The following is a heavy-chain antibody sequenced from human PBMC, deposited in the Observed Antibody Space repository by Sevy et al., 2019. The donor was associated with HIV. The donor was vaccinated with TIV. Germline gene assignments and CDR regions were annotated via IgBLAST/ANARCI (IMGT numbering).Heavy chain of an antibody. Sequence: ASVNVSCKASGYTFTSYGISWVRQAPGQGLEWMGWISAYNGNTNYAQKLQGRVTMTTDTSTSTAYMELRSLRSDDTAVYYCARDLFGTVLLWFGESSGGMDVWGQGTTVTVSS. J-gene: IGHJ6*02. V-gene: IGHV1-18*04. CDR2: ISAYNGNT. D-gene: IGHD3-10*01. CDR3: ARDLFGTVLLWFGESSGGMDV. CDR1: GYTFTSYG.